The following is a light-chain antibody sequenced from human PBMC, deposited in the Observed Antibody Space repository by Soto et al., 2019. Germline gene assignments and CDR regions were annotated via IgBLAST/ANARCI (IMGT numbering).Light chain of an antibody. J-gene: IGKJ1*01. CDR3: QQYNDWPQT. CDR2: GAS. Sequence: EIVMTQSPATLSVSPGERATLSCRASQSVSNSLAWYQQKPDQAPRLLIYGASTRATGIPARFSGGGSGTEFTLTISSLQSEDFAVYYCQQYNDWPQTFGQGTKVDIK. V-gene: IGKV3-15*01. CDR1: QSVSNS.